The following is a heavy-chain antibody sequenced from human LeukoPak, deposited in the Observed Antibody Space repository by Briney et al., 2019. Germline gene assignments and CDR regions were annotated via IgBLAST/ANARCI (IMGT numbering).Heavy chain of an antibody. CDR2: IYTSGST. J-gene: IGHJ4*02. CDR3: ASADGAYGGNLQYFDY. D-gene: IGHD4/OR15-4a*01. Sequence: SQNLSLNRTVSGGSISSGSYYWSWIRQPPRKGLEWIGRIYTSGSTNYNPSLKSRVTISVDTSKNQFSLKLSSVTAPDAAVYYCASADGAYGGNLQYFDYWGQGTLVTVSS. V-gene: IGHV4-61*02. CDR1: GGSISSGSYY.